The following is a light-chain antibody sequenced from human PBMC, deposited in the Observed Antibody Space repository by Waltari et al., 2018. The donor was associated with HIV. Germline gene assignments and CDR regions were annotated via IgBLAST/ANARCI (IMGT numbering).Light chain of an antibody. Sequence: QSVLTQPPSVSGAPGPRVTIACPGPRSNIGPGCNVNWSQQIPGNAPQLLLSDNNIRPSGVPDRFSGSKSGTSASLAITGLQSEDEADYYCQSYDMSQSGSLVFGGGTKLTVL. CDR2: DNN. J-gene: IGLJ2*01. CDR3: QSYDMSQSGSLV. V-gene: IGLV1-40*01. CDR1: RSNIGPGCN.